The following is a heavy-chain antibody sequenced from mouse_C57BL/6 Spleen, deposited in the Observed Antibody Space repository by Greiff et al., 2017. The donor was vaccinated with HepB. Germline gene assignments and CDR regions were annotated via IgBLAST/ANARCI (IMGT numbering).Heavy chain of an antibody. Sequence: DVMLVESEGGLVQPGSSMKLSCTASGFTFSDYYMAWVRQVPEKGLEWVANINYDGSSTYYLDSLKSPFIISRDNAKNILYLQMRSLKSEDTATYYCARDRGYYYGSSHWYFDVWGTGTTVTVSS. CDR3: ARDRGYYYGSSHWYFDV. CDR2: INYDGSST. V-gene: IGHV5-16*01. J-gene: IGHJ1*03. CDR1: GFTFSDYY. D-gene: IGHD1-1*01.